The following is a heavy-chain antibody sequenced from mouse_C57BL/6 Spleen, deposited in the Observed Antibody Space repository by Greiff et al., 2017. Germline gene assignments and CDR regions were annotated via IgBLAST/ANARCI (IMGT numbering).Heavy chain of an antibody. CDR2: INSAGSST. J-gene: IGHJ2*01. Sequence: EVKLMESVAGLVRPGSSMKLSCTASGFTFSDSYMAWVRQVPEKGLEWVANINSAGSSTYYLATLQSRFIISRDNAKNILYLQMSSLKSEDTATDYSARDWGQITFDYWGQGTTLTVSS. CDR1: GFTFSDSY. CDR3: ARDWGQITFDY. D-gene: IGHD3-3*01. V-gene: IGHV5-16*01.